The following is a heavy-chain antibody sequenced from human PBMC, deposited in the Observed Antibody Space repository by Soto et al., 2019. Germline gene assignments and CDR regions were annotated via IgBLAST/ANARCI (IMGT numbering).Heavy chain of an antibody. V-gene: IGHV2-26*01. Sequence: QVTLKESGPVLVQPTETVTLSCTVSGFSLTDGRMGVTWIRQSPGKALEWLAHLLANDATSYSTSLKSRLTITKASSKRQVALTLTHMLPADTGPYYCARRMRSYDYVSANSLTAYCDPWGQGTRVTVSS. CDR2: LLANDAT. CDR1: GFSLTDGRMG. D-gene: IGHD3-16*01. J-gene: IGHJ5*02. CDR3: ARRMRSYDYVSANSLTAYCDP.